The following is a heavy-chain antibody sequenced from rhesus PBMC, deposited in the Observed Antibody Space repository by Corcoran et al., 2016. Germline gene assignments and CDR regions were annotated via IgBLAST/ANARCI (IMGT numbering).Heavy chain of an antibody. CDR2: INGNSGST. J-gene: IGHJ4*01. Sequence: QVQLQESGPGQVKPSETLSLTCTVSGASISSYWWSWIRQPPGKGLEWIGEINGNSGSTNYNPTLKSRVTISSDTSKNQFSLKLSSVTAADTAVYYCAMGGTAYFDYWGQGVLVTVSS. D-gene: IGHD1-1*01. V-gene: IGHV4-80*01. CDR1: GASISSYW. CDR3: AMGGTAYFDY.